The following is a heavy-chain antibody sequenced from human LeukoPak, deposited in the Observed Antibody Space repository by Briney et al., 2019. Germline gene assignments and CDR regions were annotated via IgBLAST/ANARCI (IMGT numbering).Heavy chain of an antibody. CDR2: MNPNSGNT. Sequence: GASVKVSCKASGYTFTSYDINWVRQATGQGLEWMGWMNPNSGNTGYAQKFQGRVTITRNTSISTAYMELSSLRSEDTAVYYCARDRRDYGERFDLWGRGTLVTVSS. D-gene: IGHD4-17*01. V-gene: IGHV1-8*03. CDR1: GYTFTSYD. CDR3: ARDRRDYGERFDL. J-gene: IGHJ2*01.